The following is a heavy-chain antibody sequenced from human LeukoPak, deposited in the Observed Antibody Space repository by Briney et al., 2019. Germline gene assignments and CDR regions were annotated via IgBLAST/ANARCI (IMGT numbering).Heavy chain of an antibody. J-gene: IGHJ4*02. D-gene: IGHD3-3*01. CDR1: GFTFSSYW. CDR3: ANLRFLEWLLTPLEFDY. CDR2: IYSGGST. V-gene: IGHV3-66*01. Sequence: GGSLRLSCAASGFTFSSYWMSWVRQAPGKGLEWVSVIYSGGSTYYADSVRGRFTISRDNSKNTLYLQMNSLRAEDTAVYYCANLRFLEWLLTPLEFDYWGQGTLVTVSS.